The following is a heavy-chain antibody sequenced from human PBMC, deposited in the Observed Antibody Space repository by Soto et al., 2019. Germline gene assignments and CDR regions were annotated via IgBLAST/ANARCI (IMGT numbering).Heavy chain of an antibody. V-gene: IGHV3-48*02. CDR1: GFTFSIYS. CDR3: AREKTNRNYYDSSGYHYYYYGMDV. Sequence: QPGGSLRLSCAASGFTFSIYSMNWVRHAPGKGLEWVSYISSSSSTIYYADSVKGRFTISRDNAKNSLYLQMNSLRDEDTAVYYCAREKTNRNYYDSSGYHYYYYGMDVWGQGTTVTVSS. J-gene: IGHJ6*02. CDR2: ISSSSSTI. D-gene: IGHD3-22*01.